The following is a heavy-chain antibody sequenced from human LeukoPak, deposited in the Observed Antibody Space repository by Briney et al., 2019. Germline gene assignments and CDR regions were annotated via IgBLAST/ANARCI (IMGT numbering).Heavy chain of an antibody. D-gene: IGHD6-13*01. CDR2: MNPNNGNT. J-gene: IGHJ4*02. V-gene: IGHV1-8*01. Sequence: ASVKVSCKVSGTTFMSNDINWVRQATGQGLEWMGWMNPNNGNTGYAPKFQGRVTMTRNTSITTAYMELSSLTSEDTAVYYCAGGGTIEAVPTVGGQGPLVTVSS. CDR3: AGGGTIEAVPTV. CDR1: GTTFMSND.